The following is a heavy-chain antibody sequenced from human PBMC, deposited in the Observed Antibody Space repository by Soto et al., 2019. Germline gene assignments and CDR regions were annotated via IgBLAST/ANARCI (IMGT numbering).Heavy chain of an antibody. CDR3: ARDHCSSTSCYGYGMDV. CDR1: GYTFTSYC. Sequence: ASVKVSCKASGYTFTSYCISWVRQAPGQGLEWMGWISAYNGNTNYAQKLQGRVTMTTDTSTSTAYMELRSLRSDDTAVYYCARDHCSSTSCYGYGMDVWGQGTTVTVSS. CDR2: ISAYNGNT. D-gene: IGHD2-2*01. V-gene: IGHV1-18*01. J-gene: IGHJ6*02.